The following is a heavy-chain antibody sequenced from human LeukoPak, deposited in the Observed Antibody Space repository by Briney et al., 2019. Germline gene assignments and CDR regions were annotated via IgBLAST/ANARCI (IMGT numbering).Heavy chain of an antibody. J-gene: IGHJ3*02. CDR1: GYTLTELS. CDR2: FDPEDGET. D-gene: IGHD3-22*01. Sequence: GASVTVSCKVSGYTLTELSMHWVRQAPGKGLEWMGGFDPEDGETIYAQKFQGRVTMTEDTSTDTAYMELSSLRSEDTAVYYCATDRPYYYDSSGYPGHAFDIWGQGTMVTVSS. V-gene: IGHV1-24*01. CDR3: ATDRPYYYDSSGYPGHAFDI.